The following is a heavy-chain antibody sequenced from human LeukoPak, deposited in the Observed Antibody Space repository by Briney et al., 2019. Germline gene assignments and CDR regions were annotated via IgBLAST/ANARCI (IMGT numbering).Heavy chain of an antibody. Sequence: GRSLRLSCAASGFTFDDYAMHWVRQAPGKGLEWVSAISGSGGSTYYADSVKGRFTISRDNSKNTLYLQMNSLRAEDTAVYYCAKDQRGYSYGYLDYWGQGTLVTVSS. J-gene: IGHJ4*02. V-gene: IGHV3-23*01. CDR1: GFTFDDYA. D-gene: IGHD5-18*01. CDR3: AKDQRGYSYGYLDY. CDR2: ISGSGGST.